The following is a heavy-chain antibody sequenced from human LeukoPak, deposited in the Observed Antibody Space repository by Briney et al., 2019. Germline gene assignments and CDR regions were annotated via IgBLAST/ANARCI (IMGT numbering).Heavy chain of an antibody. J-gene: IGHJ4*02. CDR1: GYTFTGCY. CDR2: INPNSGGT. D-gene: IGHD1-26*01. CDR3: ARGDSVGALDY. V-gene: IGHV1-2*04. Sequence: ASVTVSCKASGYTFTGCYMHWVRQGPGQGLEWMGWINPNSGGTNYAQKFQGWVTMTRDTSISTAYMELSRLRSDDTAVYYCARGDSVGALDYWGQGTLVTVPS.